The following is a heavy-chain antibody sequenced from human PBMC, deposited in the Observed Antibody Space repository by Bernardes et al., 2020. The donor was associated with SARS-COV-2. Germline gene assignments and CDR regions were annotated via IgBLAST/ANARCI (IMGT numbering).Heavy chain of an antibody. Sequence: ASVKVSCKASGYPFTSYGITWVRQAPGQGLEWMGWIAVYNGHTDYAQKFQGRVTMTIETSTDTAYMELTSLRSDDTAVYYCARVGSTWYWYFDVWGRGTLVTVSS. V-gene: IGHV1-18*04. CDR2: IAVYNGHT. CDR3: ARVGSTWYWYFDV. D-gene: IGHD2-2*01. J-gene: IGHJ2*01. CDR1: GYPFTSYG.